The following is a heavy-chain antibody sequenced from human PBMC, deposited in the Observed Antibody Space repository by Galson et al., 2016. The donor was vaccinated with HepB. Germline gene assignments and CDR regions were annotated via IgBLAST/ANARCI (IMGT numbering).Heavy chain of an antibody. J-gene: IGHJ6*02. CDR3: AKDVYTSGSEYGVDV. Sequence: SLRLSCAASGFFFSNYGTHWVRQAPGKGLAWVAVVSYDGYSKYYADSVKGRFTISRDNSKTTMYLQMNSLRVEDTAVYYCAKDVYTSGSEYGVDVWGQGTTVTVSS. CDR1: GFFFSNYG. D-gene: IGHD3-10*01. V-gene: IGHV3-30*18. CDR2: VSYDGYSK.